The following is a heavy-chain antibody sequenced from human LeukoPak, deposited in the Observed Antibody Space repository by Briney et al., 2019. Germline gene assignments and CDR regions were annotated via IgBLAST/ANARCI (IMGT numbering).Heavy chain of an antibody. V-gene: IGHV3-74*01. CDR1: GFTFNNYW. Sequence: GGSLRLSCVGSGFTFNNYWMLWVRQAPGKGPVWVSGINSDGSSTSYADSVKGRFTISRDNAKNTLYLQMNSLRAEDTAVYYCARYGDSSVYYSADAFDIWGQGTMVTVSS. CDR3: ARYGDSSVYYSADAFDI. D-gene: IGHD3-22*01. CDR2: INSDGSST. J-gene: IGHJ3*02.